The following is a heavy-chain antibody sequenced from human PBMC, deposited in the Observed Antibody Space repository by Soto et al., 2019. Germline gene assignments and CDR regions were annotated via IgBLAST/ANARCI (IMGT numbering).Heavy chain of an antibody. V-gene: IGHV4-59*07. D-gene: IGHD2-15*01. Sequence: QVQLQESGPGLVKPSDTLSLTCTVSGASISSYYWGWIRQPPGKGLEWMGYIADTGRINYNPSLRSRVTISADMSKNHFSLTLTSVTAADTAVYYCARGSCSGGSCYSGPQHCYFALWGRGTPVTVSS. CDR1: GASISSYY. CDR3: ARGSCSGGSCYSGPQHCYFAL. J-gene: IGHJ2*01. CDR2: IADTGRI.